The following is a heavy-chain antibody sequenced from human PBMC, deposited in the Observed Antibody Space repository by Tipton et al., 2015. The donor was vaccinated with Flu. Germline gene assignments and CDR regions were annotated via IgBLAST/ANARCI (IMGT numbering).Heavy chain of an antibody. J-gene: IGHJ6*02. Sequence: GLVKPSQTLLVTCDISGDSVSSDSAAWNWIRQSPSRGLEWLGRTYYRSHWFNDYAASVRSRISINPDTSKNQFSLALTSVTAADTAVYYCARDQGFGGGMTYDYFAMDVWGQGTTVTVSS. CDR3: ARDQGFGGGMTYDYFAMDV. CDR2: TYYRSHWFN. V-gene: IGHV6-1*01. CDR1: GDSVSSDSAA. D-gene: IGHD3-10*01.